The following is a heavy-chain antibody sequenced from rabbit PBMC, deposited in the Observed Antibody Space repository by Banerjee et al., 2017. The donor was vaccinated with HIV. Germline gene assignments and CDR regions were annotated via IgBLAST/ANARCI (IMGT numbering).Heavy chain of an antibody. Sequence: QSLEESGGDLVKPGASLTLTCTASGFTISGSNWICWVRQAPGKGLEWIACIHSSSGSTYYASWAKGRFTISKTSSTTVTLQMTSLTAADTATYFCARGVSGGVHAFDLWGQGTLVTVS. CDR2: IHSSSGST. D-gene: IGHD1-1*01. V-gene: IGHV1S40*01. CDR3: ARGVSGGVHAFDL. J-gene: IGHJ4*01. CDR1: GFTISGSNW.